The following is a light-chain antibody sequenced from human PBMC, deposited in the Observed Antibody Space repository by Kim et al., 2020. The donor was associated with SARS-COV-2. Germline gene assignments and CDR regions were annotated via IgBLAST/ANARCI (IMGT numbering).Light chain of an antibody. CDR1: SSDVGSYNL. V-gene: IGLV2-23*01. Sequence: QSALTQPASVSGSPGQSITISCSGTSSDVGSYNLVSCYQQHPGKAHQLMIYNGKKRPSGVSTRFAGSKSSNTSFLTISGLQAEDEADYYCCSDAGSSSWVFGGGTQLTVL. J-gene: IGLJ3*02. CDR2: NGK. CDR3: CSDAGSSSWV.